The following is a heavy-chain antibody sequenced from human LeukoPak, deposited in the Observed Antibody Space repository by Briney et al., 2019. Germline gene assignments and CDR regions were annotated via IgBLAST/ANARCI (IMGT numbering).Heavy chain of an antibody. D-gene: IGHD5-12*01. CDR3: ARITTIRGPVFDY. CDR1: GVSFSTYY. V-gene: IGHV4-4*07. J-gene: IGHJ4*02. CDR2: IYTSGST. Sequence: SETLSLTCTVSGVSFSTYYWSWIRQPAGKGLEWIGRIYTSGSTNYNPSLKSRVTMSVDTSKNQFSVKLTSVTAADTAVYYCARITTIRGPVFDYWGQGTLVTVSS.